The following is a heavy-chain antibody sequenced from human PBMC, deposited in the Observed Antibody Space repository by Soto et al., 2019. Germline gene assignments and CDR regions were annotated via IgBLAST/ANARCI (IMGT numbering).Heavy chain of an antibody. V-gene: IGHV4-30-4*01. CDR1: GGSISSGDYY. Sequence: SETLSLTCTVSGGSISSGDYYWSWIRQPPGKGLEWIGYIYYSGSTYYNPSLKSRVTISVDTSKNQFSLKLSSVTAADTAVYYCARVHIVVVPAAKYIWFDPWGQGTLVTVSS. CDR3: ARVHIVVVPAAKYIWFDP. J-gene: IGHJ5*02. D-gene: IGHD2-2*01. CDR2: IYYSGST.